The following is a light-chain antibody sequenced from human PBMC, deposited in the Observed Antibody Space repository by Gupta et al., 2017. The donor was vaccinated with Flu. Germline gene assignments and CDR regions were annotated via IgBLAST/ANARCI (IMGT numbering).Light chain of an antibody. Sequence: QSVLIQPPSASGTPGQRVTISCSGSTSNIGSYAVNWYQKVPGKAPKLLIYSYNQRPSGVPDRFSGSKSGTSASLAISGLQSEDEADYYCSAWDDSLTGHYVFGTGTKVTVL. CDR3: SAWDDSLTGHYV. J-gene: IGLJ1*01. CDR2: SYN. V-gene: IGLV1-44*01. CDR1: TSNIGSYA.